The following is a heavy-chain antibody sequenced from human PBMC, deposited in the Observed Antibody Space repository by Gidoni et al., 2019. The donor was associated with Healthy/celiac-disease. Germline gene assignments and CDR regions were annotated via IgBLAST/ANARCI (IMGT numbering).Heavy chain of an antibody. J-gene: IGHJ6*02. CDR2: IYTSGST. Sequence: QVQLQESGPGLVKPSETLSLTCTVSGGSISSYYWSWIRQPAGKGLEWIGRIYTSGSTNYNPSLKSRVTMSVDTSKNQFSLKLSSVTAADTAVYYCARVGPRMSRQDYYYYGMDVWGQGTTVTVSS. CDR1: GGSISSYY. V-gene: IGHV4-4*07. CDR3: ARVGPRMSRQDYYYYGMDV. D-gene: IGHD1-26*01.